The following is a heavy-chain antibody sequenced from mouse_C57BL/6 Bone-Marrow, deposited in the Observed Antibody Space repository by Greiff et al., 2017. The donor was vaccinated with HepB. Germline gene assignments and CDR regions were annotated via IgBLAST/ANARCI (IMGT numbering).Heavy chain of an antibody. D-gene: IGHD1-1*01. CDR1: GYAFTNYL. V-gene: IGHV1-54*01. CDR3: ARGRFITAPVATREGYFDV. J-gene: IGHJ1*03. CDR2: INPGSGGT. Sequence: VQLQQSGAELVRPGTSVKVSCKASGYAFTNYLIEWVKQRPGQGLEWIGVINPGSGGTNYNEKFKGKATLTADKSSSTAYMQLSSLTSEDSAVYFGARGRFITAPVATREGYFDVWGTGTTVTVSS.